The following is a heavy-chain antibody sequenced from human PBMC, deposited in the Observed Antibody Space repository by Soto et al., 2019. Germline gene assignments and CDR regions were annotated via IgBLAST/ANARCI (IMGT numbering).Heavy chain of an antibody. CDR3: ARDELTRAVEMATIVHYDY. V-gene: IGHV3-11*06. D-gene: IGHD5-12*01. Sequence: PGGSLRLSCAASGFTFSDYYMSWIHQVPGKGLEWLSYTSSGNSYTNYADSVKGRFTASRDNAKNSLYLQMNSLTAEDTAVYYCARDELTRAVEMATIVHYDYWGQGTQVTVSS. CDR1: GFTFSDYY. J-gene: IGHJ4*02. CDR2: TSSGNSYT.